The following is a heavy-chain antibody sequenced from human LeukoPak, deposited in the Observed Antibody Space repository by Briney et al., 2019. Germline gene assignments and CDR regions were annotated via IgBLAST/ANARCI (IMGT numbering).Heavy chain of an antibody. V-gene: IGHV3-53*01. D-gene: IGHD6-19*01. Sequence: GGSLRLSCAVSGFTVSSIYMSWVSQAPGKGLEWVSFIYSDGNTYYGDSVKGRFTLSRDSSRNTLYLQMNSLTVDDTAVYYCAGDTHSSSWYDHWGQGTLVTVSS. CDR1: GFTVSSIY. J-gene: IGHJ5*02. CDR3: AGDTHSSSWYDH. CDR2: IYSDGNT.